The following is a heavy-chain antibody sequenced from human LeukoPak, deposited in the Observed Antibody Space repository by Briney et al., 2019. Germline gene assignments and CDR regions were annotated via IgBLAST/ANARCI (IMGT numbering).Heavy chain of an antibody. J-gene: IGHJ3*02. CDR3: ARRMTLFTTGIEDAFDI. CDR1: GYSFSTPW. CDR2: IYIGDSDT. V-gene: IGHV5-51*01. Sequence: GESLKISCKGSGYSFSTPWIGWVRQMPGKGPEWMGIIYIGDSDTRYSPSFQGQVTISADKSNTSAYLQWSSLKASDTAMYYCARRMTLFTTGIEDAFDIWGQGTMVTVSS. D-gene: IGHD3-22*01.